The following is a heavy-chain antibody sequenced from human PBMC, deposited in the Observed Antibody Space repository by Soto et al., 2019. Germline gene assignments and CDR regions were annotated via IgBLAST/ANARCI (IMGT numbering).Heavy chain of an antibody. D-gene: IGHD4-17*01. J-gene: IGHJ6*02. CDR3: ASSSGFDYGDYRRREYYYYGMDV. V-gene: IGHV1-69*02. Sequence: EASVKVSCKASGGTFSSYTISWVRQAPGQGLEWMGRIIPILGIANYAQKFQGRVTITADKSTSTAYMELSSLRSEDTAVYYCASSSGFDYGDYRRREYYYYGMDVWGQGTTVTVSS. CDR2: IIPILGIA. CDR1: GGTFSSYT.